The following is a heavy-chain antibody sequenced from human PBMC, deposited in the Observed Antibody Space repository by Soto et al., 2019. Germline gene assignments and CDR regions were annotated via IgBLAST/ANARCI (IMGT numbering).Heavy chain of an antibody. CDR1: GVPFTSYA. CDR2: VNSDGHDT. V-gene: IGHV3-74*01. CDR3: ATYPLPYDSSGYHYVGSEY. J-gene: IGHJ1*01. Sequence: GGSLGLSCAASGVPFTSYAITWSRKTPGKGQERDSRVNSDGHDTVYADSVKGRFTLSRDNAKNTVFLQMSSLRSEDTAVYYCATYPLPYDSSGYHYVGSEYWRQGTLVTVSS. D-gene: IGHD3-22*01.